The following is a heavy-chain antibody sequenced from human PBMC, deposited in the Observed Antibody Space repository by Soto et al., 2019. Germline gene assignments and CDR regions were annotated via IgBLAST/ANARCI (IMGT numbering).Heavy chain of an antibody. CDR1: GGSVSSGSYY. D-gene: IGHD2-2*01. CDR3: ARDNIVVVTDDTVVGHSNWFDT. V-gene: IGHV4-61*01. CDR2: IYYSGST. Sequence: PSETLSLTCTVSGGSVSSGSYYWSWIRQPPGKGLEWIGYIYYSGSTNYNPSLKSRVTISVDTSKNQFSLKLSSVTAADTAVYYCARDNIVVVTDDTVVGHSNWFDTWGQGTLVTVSS. J-gene: IGHJ5*02.